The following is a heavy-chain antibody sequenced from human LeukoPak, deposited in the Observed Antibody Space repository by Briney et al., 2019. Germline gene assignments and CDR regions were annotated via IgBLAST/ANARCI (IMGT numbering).Heavy chain of an antibody. D-gene: IGHD3-16*01. V-gene: IGHV3-21*01. J-gene: IGHJ4*02. Sequence: GGSLRLSCAASGFTFSSYSMTWVRQAPGKGLEWGLSIRRSSSYIYYADSVKARFTISRDNAKNPLYLQMKALRAEATAVYYVARDPITFGWLKMLDYWGQGTLVTVSS. CDR1: GFTFSSYS. CDR2: IRRSSSYI. CDR3: ARDPITFGWLKMLDY.